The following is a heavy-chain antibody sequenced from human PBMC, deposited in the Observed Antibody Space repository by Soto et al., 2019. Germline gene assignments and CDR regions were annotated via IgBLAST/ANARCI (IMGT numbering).Heavy chain of an antibody. CDR1: GFRFSDYS. J-gene: IGHJ4*02. Sequence: GSLRLSCAASGFRFSDYSMNWVRQAPGRGLEWVSYISSSSFTIHYADSVEGRFAISRDNAKNSLYLQMNSLRVEDTAVYYCARDRDSGYDFYFDYWGQGTLVTVSS. CDR3: ARDRDSGYDFYFDY. CDR2: ISSSSFTI. V-gene: IGHV3-48*01. D-gene: IGHD5-12*01.